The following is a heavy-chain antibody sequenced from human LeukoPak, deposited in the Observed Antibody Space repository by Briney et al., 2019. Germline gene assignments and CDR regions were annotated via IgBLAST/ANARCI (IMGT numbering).Heavy chain of an antibody. CDR3: ARQGGDEDYYDSSGPNWFDP. Sequence: SETLSLTCTVSRGSISSYYWSWIRQPPGKGLARIGYIYYSGSTNYNPSLKSRVTISVDTSKNQFSLKLSSVTAADTAVYYCARQGGDEDYYDSSGPNWFDPWGQGTLVTVSS. CDR2: IYYSGST. D-gene: IGHD3-22*01. CDR1: RGSISSYY. V-gene: IGHV4-59*08. J-gene: IGHJ5*02.